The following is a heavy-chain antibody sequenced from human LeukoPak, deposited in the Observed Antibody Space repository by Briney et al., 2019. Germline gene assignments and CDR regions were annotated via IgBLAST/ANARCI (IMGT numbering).Heavy chain of an antibody. CDR1: GFTFSSYW. Sequence: GGSLRLSCAASGFTFSSYWMSWVRQAPGKGLEWVANIKQDGSEKYYVDSVKGRFTISRDNAKNSLYMQMNSLRAEDTAVYYCARVSDCGGDCYPGLFDYWGQGTLVPVSS. CDR2: IKQDGSEK. J-gene: IGHJ4*02. V-gene: IGHV3-7*01. CDR3: ARVSDCGGDCYPGLFDY. D-gene: IGHD2-21*01.